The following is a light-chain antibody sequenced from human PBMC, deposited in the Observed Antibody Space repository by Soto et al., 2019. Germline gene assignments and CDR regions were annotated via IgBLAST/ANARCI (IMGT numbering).Light chain of an antibody. V-gene: IGKV1-39*01. CDR3: QQSYNTPWT. Sequence: DIQMTQSPSSLSASVGDRVTITCRASQSINSLLNWYQQKPGKAPNLLIYAASSLHSGVPSRFSGSGSGTDFTLTINSLQPEDFATYYCQQSYNTPWTLGQGTKVEV. J-gene: IGKJ1*01. CDR2: AAS. CDR1: QSINSL.